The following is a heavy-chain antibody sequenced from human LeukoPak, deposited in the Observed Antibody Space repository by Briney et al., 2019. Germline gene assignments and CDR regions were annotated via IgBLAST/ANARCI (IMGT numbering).Heavy chain of an antibody. CDR1: GFTFSSYG. Sequence: GGSLRLSCAASGFTFSSYGMHWVRQAPGKGLEWVTLIWFDGSNKYYADSVKGRFTISRDNSKNTLYLQMNSLRAEDTAVYYCARGGTQNYYYYGMDVWGQGTTVTVSS. CDR3: ARGGTQNYYYYGMDV. CDR2: IWFDGSNK. V-gene: IGHV3-33*01. J-gene: IGHJ6*02.